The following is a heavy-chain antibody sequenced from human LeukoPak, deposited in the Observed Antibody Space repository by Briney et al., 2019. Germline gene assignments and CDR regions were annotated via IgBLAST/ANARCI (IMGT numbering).Heavy chain of an antibody. J-gene: IGHJ6*03. V-gene: IGHV1-2*02. CDR2: INPNSSGT. D-gene: IGHD1-14*01. CDR1: GYTFTGYY. CDR3: ARGVTRGAGSYYYYYYMDV. Sequence: ASVKVSCKASGYTFTGYYMHWVRKAPGQGLEWMGWINPNSSGTNYAQKFKGRVTMTGDTSISTAYMELSRLRSDDTAVYYCARGVTRGAGSYYYYYYMDVWGKGTTVTVSS.